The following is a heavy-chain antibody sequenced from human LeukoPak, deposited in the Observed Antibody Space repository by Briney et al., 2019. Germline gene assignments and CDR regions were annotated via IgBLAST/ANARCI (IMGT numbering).Heavy chain of an antibody. D-gene: IGHD3-3*01. CDR3: ARGRGFWSGYSYYFDY. CDR2: IYTSGTT. Sequence: KSSETLSLTCTVSGGSVRRGNYYWTWIRQPAGSGLEWIGRIYTSGTTDYNPSLRTRVTISVDASRNQFSLKLSSVTAADTAVYYCARGRGFWSGYSYYFDYWGQGTLVTVSS. CDR1: GGSVRRGNYY. J-gene: IGHJ4*02. V-gene: IGHV4-61*10.